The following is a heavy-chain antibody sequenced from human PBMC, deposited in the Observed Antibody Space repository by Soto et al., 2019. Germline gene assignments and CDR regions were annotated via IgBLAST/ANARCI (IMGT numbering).Heavy chain of an antibody. CDR2: INHSGST. CDR1: GGSFSGYY. Sequence: QVQLQQWGAGLLKPSETLSLTCAVYGGSFSGYYWSWIRQPPGKGLEWIGEINHSGSTNYNPSLKSRVTISVDTSKNPFSLKLSSVTAADTAVYYCAHLNPYDSSGYYSRWGQGTLVTVSS. CDR3: AHLNPYDSSGYYSR. J-gene: IGHJ4*02. D-gene: IGHD3-22*01. V-gene: IGHV4-34*01.